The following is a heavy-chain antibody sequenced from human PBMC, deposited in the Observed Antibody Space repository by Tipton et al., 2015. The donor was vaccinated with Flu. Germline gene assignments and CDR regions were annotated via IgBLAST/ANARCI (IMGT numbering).Heavy chain of an antibody. CDR1: GGSISSYY. CDR2: IYYSGST. Sequence: LRLSCTVSGGSISSYYWSWIRQPPGKGLEWIGYIYYSGSTNYNPSLKSRVTISVDTSKNQFSLKLSSVTAADTAVYYCARDLAEGAFDIWGQGTMVTVSS. CDR3: ARDLAEGAFDI. V-gene: IGHV4-59*01. J-gene: IGHJ3*02.